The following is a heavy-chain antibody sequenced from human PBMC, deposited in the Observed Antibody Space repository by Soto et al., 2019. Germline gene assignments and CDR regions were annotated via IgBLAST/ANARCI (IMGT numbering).Heavy chain of an antibody. CDR1: GFTFSSYG. V-gene: IGHV3-30*18. D-gene: IGHD2-8*01. Sequence: LRLSCAASGFTFSSYGMHWVRQAPGTGLEWVAVISYDGSNKYYADSVKGRFTISRDNSKNTLYLQMNSLRAEDTAVYYCAKDNAAYYGMDVWGQGTTVTVSS. CDR3: AKDNAAYYGMDV. J-gene: IGHJ6*02. CDR2: ISYDGSNK.